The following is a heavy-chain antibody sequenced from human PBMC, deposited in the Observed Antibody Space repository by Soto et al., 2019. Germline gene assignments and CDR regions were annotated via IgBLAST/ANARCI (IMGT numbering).Heavy chain of an antibody. CDR3: ARGVATPSNAFDI. CDR2: IIPIFGTA. V-gene: IGHV1-69*13. CDR1: GGTFSSYA. D-gene: IGHD5-12*01. Sequence: SVKVSCKASGGTFSSYAISWVRQAPGQGLEWMGGIIPIFGTANYAQKFQGRVTITADESTSTAYMELSSLRSEDTAVYYCARGVATPSNAFDIWGQGTMVTVSS. J-gene: IGHJ3*02.